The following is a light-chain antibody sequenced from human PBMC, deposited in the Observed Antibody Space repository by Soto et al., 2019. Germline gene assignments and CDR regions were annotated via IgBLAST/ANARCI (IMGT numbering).Light chain of an antibody. J-gene: IGKJ1*01. CDR2: GAS. Sequence: EIVMTQSPGTLSLSPGERATLSCRASQSVTSNLAWYQQKPGQAPRLLIFGASNRATGIPDRFGGRGSGTEFTLTISRLEPEDVAVYCCQQYATSPWTFGQGTKVDIK. CDR1: QSVTSN. CDR3: QQYATSPWT. V-gene: IGKV3-20*01.